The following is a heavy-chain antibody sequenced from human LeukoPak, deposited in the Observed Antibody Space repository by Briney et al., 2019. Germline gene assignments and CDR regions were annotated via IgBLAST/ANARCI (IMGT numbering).Heavy chain of an antibody. CDR3: ASDPEYGGPGTH. CDR2: IIPILGLT. Sequence: SVKVSCKASEGTFSNYSITWVRQAPGQGLEWMGRIIPILGLTNYAQKFQGRITLIAGKSTTIAYMALSSLRSEDTAVYYCASDPEYGGPGTHWGQGTLVSVSS. V-gene: IGHV1-69*04. D-gene: IGHD4-23*01. CDR1: EGTFSNYS. J-gene: IGHJ4*02.